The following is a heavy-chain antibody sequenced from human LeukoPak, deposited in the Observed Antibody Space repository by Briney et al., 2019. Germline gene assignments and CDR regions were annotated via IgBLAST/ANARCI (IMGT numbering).Heavy chain of an antibody. CDR3: ARDRYCSGGSCQYFDY. CDR2: INPSGGST. CDR1: GYTLTELS. D-gene: IGHD2-15*01. Sequence: GASVKVSCKVSGYTLTELSMHWVRQAPGKGLEWMGIINPSGGSTSYAQKFQGRVTMTRDTSTSTVYMELSSLRSEDTAVYYCARDRYCSGGSCQYFDYWGQGTLVTVSS. V-gene: IGHV1-46*01. J-gene: IGHJ4*02.